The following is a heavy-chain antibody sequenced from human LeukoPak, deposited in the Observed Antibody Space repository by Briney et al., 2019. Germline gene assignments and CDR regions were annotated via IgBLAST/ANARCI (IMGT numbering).Heavy chain of an antibody. D-gene: IGHD2-2*01. CDR2: INPNSGGT. CDR3: ARNYCSSTSCSVYYDY. V-gene: IGHV1-2*02. Sequence: ASVKVSCKASGYTFTGYYMHWVRQAPGQGLEWMGWINPNSGGTNYAQKFQGRVTMTRDTSISTAYMEPSRLRTDDTAVYSCARNYCSSTSCSVYYDYWGQGTLVTVSS. CDR1: GYTFTGYY. J-gene: IGHJ4*02.